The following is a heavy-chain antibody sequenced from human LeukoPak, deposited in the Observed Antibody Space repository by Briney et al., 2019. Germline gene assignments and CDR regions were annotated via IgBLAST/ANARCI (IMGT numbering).Heavy chain of an antibody. D-gene: IGHD5-18*01. CDR2: IYYSGST. CDR1: GGSISSYY. V-gene: IGHV4-59*01. Sequence: PSETLSLTCTVSGGSISSYYWSWIRQPPGKGLEWIGYIYYSGSTNYNPSLKSRVTISVDTSKNQFSLKLSSVTAADTAVYYCARGEDTAMVPYYYYGMGVWGQGTTVTVSS. J-gene: IGHJ6*02. CDR3: ARGEDTAMVPYYYYGMGV.